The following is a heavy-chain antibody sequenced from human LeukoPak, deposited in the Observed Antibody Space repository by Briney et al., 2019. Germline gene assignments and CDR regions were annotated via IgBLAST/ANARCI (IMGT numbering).Heavy chain of an antibody. CDR3: AREGRSSTPGY. Sequence: SETLSLTCAVSGGSISGYYWSWIRQPAGKGLGWMGRISGSGSTDYDPSLKSRITMSVDTSKNQFSLKLNSVTAADTAVYYCAREGRSSTPGYWGQGTLVTVSS. D-gene: IGHD2-15*01. J-gene: IGHJ4*02. CDR2: ISGSGST. V-gene: IGHV4-4*07. CDR1: GGSISGYY.